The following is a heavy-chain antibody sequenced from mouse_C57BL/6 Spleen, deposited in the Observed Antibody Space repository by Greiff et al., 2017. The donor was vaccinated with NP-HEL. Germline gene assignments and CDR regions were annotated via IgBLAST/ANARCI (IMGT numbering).Heavy chain of an antibody. D-gene: IGHD1-2*01. CDR3: ARRDTAHAMDY. CDR1: GYTFTSYW. V-gene: IGHV1-55*01. CDR2: IYPGSGST. Sequence: VQLQQPGAELVKPGASVKMSCKASGYTFTSYWITWVKQRPGQGLEWIGDIYPGSGSTNYNETFKSKATLTVDTSSSTAYMQLSSLTSEDSAVYYCARRDTAHAMDYWGQGTSVTVSS. J-gene: IGHJ4*01.